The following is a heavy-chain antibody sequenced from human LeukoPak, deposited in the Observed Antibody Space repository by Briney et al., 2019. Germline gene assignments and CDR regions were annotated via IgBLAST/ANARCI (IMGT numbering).Heavy chain of an antibody. CDR2: IYTSGST. CDR3: ATSHDVKTAPYDL. J-gene: IGHJ5*02. Sequence: TSETLSLTCRVSGGSISSCFWNWIRQPPGKGLEWIGYIYTSGSTNYNPSLKSRVTMSVDTSKNQLSMELRFLTAADTAVYYCATSHDVKTAPYDLWGQGTLVTVSS. V-gene: IGHV4-4*09. CDR1: GGSISSCF. D-gene: IGHD2-21*01.